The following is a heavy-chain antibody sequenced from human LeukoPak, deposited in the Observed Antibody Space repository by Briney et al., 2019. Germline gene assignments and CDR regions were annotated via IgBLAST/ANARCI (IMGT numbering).Heavy chain of an antibody. D-gene: IGHD2-2*02. Sequence: GGSLRLSCAASGFTFSSYGMHWVRQAPGKGLEWVSAISGSGGSTYYADSVKGWFTISRDNSKNTLYLQMNSLRAEDTAVYYCAKDRVVVPAAIHYWGQGTLVTVSS. J-gene: IGHJ4*02. CDR1: GFTFSSYG. CDR2: ISGSGGST. V-gene: IGHV3-23*01. CDR3: AKDRVVVPAAIHY.